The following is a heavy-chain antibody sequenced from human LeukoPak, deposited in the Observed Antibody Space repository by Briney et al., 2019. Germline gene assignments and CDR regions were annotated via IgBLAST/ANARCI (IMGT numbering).Heavy chain of an antibody. J-gene: IGHJ3*02. CDR3: ARDRVLLWFGELSGAFDI. D-gene: IGHD3-10*01. Sequence: SETLSLTCTVSGGSISSSSYYWGWIRQPPGKGLEWIGSIYYSGSTYYNPSLKSRVTISVDTSKIQISLKLNSVTAADTAVYYCARDRVLLWFGELSGAFDIWGQGTMVTVSS. CDR2: IYYSGST. CDR1: GGSISSSSYY. V-gene: IGHV4-39*02.